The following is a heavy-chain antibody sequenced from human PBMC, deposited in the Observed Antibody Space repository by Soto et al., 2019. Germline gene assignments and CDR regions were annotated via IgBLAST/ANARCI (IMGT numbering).Heavy chain of an antibody. CDR2: ISYDGSNK. D-gene: IGHD2-15*01. Sequence: GGSLRLSCAASGFTFSSYGMHWVRQAPGKGLEWVAVISYDGSNKYYADSVKGRFTISRDNSKNTLYLQMNSLRAEDTAVYYCAKRFGVVVVAATQEGMDVWGQGTTVTVSS. V-gene: IGHV3-30*18. J-gene: IGHJ6*02. CDR1: GFTFSSYG. CDR3: AKRFGVVVVAATQEGMDV.